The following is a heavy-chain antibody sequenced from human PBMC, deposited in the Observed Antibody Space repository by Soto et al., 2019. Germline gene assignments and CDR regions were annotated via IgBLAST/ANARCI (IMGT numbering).Heavy chain of an antibody. CDR3: ARASRGVPYYYMDV. V-gene: IGHV3-74*01. Sequence: PGGSLRLSCAASGFTFRSYWVHWVRQVPGKGLVWVSRISNDGSSTSYADSVKGRFTISRDNAKNSLYLQMNSLRAEDTAVYYCARASRGVPYYYMDVWGKGTTVTVSS. CDR1: GFTFRSYW. J-gene: IGHJ6*03. CDR2: ISNDGSST.